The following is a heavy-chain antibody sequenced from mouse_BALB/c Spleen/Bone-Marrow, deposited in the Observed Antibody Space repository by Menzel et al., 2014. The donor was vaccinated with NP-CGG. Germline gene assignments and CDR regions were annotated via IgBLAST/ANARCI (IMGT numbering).Heavy chain of an antibody. D-gene: IGHD1-1*01. V-gene: IGHV1-69*02. Sequence: AXLVRPGASVPLSFFSFFSTSTSYWINWVKQRPGQGLEWIGNIYPSDSYTNYNQPFKDKATLTVDKSSSTAYMQLSSPTSEDSAVYYCTRSYGSSYEYYFDYWGQGTTLTVSS. CDR3: TRSYGSSYEYYFDY. CDR1: FSTSTSYW. CDR2: IYPSDSYT. J-gene: IGHJ2*01.